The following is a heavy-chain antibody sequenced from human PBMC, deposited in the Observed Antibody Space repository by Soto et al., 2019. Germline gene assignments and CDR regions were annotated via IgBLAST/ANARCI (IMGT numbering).Heavy chain of an antibody. Sequence: ETLSLTCAVYGASFSGYYWSWIRQPPGKGLEWIGEIDHSGGTKGNPSLESRVTISLDTSKNQFSLKLSSVTAADTAVYYCARAPIVAMAGMDYYYSGMDVWGQGTTVTVSS. V-gene: IGHV4-34*01. CDR2: IDHSGGT. D-gene: IGHD6-19*01. J-gene: IGHJ6*02. CDR3: ARAPIVAMAGMDYYYSGMDV. CDR1: GASFSGYY.